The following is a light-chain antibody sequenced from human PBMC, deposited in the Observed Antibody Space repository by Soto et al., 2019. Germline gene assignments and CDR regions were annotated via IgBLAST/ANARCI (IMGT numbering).Light chain of an antibody. J-gene: IGKJ2*01. Sequence: DIQMTQSPSSLSASVGDRVTVICRASQSIGTYLNWYLQKAGKAPELLISASSTLQSGVPSRFSGSGSGTDFTLTISTLQPEDFATYYCQQSFSTPYTFGRGTKLEIK. CDR3: QQSFSTPYT. CDR1: QSIGTY. CDR2: ASS. V-gene: IGKV1-39*01.